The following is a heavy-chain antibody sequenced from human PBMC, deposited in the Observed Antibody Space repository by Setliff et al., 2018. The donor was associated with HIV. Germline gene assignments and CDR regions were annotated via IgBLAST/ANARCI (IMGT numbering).Heavy chain of an antibody. CDR3: ATVFYYDSESFSLDY. V-gene: IGHV1-69*13. CDR2: IIPLFGTT. CDR1: GGTFNNYA. J-gene: IGHJ4*02. Sequence: SVKVSCKASGGTFNNYAISWLRQAPGQGLEWVGGIIPLFGTTNYALKFQGIVTMTANESTNTAHMELSSLRSADTAMYYCATVFYYDSESFSLDYWGQGMLVTVSS. D-gene: IGHD3-10*01.